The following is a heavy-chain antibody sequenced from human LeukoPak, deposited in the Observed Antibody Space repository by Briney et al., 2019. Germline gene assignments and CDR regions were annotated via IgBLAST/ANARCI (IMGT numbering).Heavy chain of an antibody. CDR3: ARDGVVPGAFDI. CDR2: ISYDGSYK. Sequence: GGSLRLSCAASGFTFSSFAMHWVRQAPGKGLEWVAVISYDGSYKYYADSVKGRFTISRDNSKSTLYLQMNSLRVEDTAVYYCARDGVVPGAFDIWGQGTMVTVSS. J-gene: IGHJ3*02. CDR1: GFTFSSFA. D-gene: IGHD3-3*01. V-gene: IGHV3-30*04.